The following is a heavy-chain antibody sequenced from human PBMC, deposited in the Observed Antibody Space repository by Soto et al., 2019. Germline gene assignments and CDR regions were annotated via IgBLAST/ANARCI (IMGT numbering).Heavy chain of an antibody. CDR2: INHSGST. D-gene: IGHD3-10*01. J-gene: IGHJ6*02. CDR3: ARSPRLVRGVTILPYGMDV. V-gene: IGHV4-34*01. Sequence: PSETLSLTCAVYGGSFSGYYWSWIRQPPGKGLEWIGEINHSGSTNYNPSLKSRVTISVDTSKNQFSLKLSSVTAADTAVYYCARSPRLVRGVTILPYGMDVWGQGTTVTVSS. CDR1: GGSFSGYY.